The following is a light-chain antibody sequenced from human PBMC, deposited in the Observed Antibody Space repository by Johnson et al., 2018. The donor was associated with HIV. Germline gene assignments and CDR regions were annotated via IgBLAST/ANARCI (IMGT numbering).Light chain of an antibody. V-gene: IGLV1-51*01. Sequence: TQPPSVSAAPGQRVTISCSGSSSNIGNNYVSWYQQVPGTAPKLLIYDNNKRPSGIPDRFSGSKSGTSATLGITGLQTGDEADYYCGTWESLSAGGVFGTGTKLFVL. CDR1: SSNIGNNY. J-gene: IGLJ1*01. CDR2: DNN. CDR3: GTWESLSAGGV.